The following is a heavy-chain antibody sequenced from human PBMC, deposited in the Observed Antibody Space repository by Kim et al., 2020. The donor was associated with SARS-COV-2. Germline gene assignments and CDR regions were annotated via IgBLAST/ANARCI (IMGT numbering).Heavy chain of an antibody. D-gene: IGHD3-10*01. V-gene: IGHV7-4-1*02. J-gene: IGHJ3*02. CDR2: INTNTGNP. Sequence: ASVKVSCKASGYTFTSYAMNWVRQAPGQGLEWMGWINTNTGNPTYAQGFTGRFVFSLDTSVSTAYLQISSLKAEDTAVYYCARDAGGLWFVEFDHDAFDIWGQGTMVTVSS. CDR3: ARDAGGLWFVEFDHDAFDI. CDR1: GYTFTSYA.